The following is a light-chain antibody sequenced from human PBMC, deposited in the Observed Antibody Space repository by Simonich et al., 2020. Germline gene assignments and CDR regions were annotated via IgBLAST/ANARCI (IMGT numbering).Light chain of an antibody. V-gene: IGKV3D-20*01. Sequence: EIVLTQSPGTLSLSPGERATLSCRASQSVSRSYLAWYQQKPGLAPRLLIYDASSRATGSPDRCSGSGSGTDFTLTISRLEPEDFAVYYCQQYGSSPPITFGQGTRLEIK. CDR3: QQYGSSPPIT. CDR2: DAS. J-gene: IGKJ5*01. CDR1: QSVSRSY.